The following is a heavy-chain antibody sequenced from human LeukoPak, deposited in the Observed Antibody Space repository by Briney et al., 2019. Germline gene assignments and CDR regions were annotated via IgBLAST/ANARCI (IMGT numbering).Heavy chain of an antibody. J-gene: IGHJ4*02. Sequence: ASVKVSCKASGYTFTGYYMHWVRQAPGQGLEWMGWINPNSGGTNYAQKFQGRVTMTRDTSISTAYMGLSRLRSDDTAVYYCARDLYYYDSSGYTLDYWGQGTLVTVSS. CDR2: INPNSGGT. CDR3: ARDLYYYDSSGYTLDY. CDR1: GYTFTGYY. V-gene: IGHV1-2*02. D-gene: IGHD3-22*01.